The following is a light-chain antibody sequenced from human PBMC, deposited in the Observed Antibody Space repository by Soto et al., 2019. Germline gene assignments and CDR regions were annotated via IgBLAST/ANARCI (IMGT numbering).Light chain of an antibody. Sequence: DIVMTQSPDSLAVSLGERATINCKSSQSVLYSSNNKNYLAWYQQKPGQPPKLLIYWASTRESGVPDRFSGSGSGTDFTLTIRSLQAEDVAVYYCQQYYSTPTWTVGQGTKVEIK. CDR2: WAS. V-gene: IGKV4-1*01. CDR1: QSVLYSSNNKNY. CDR3: QQYYSTPTWT. J-gene: IGKJ1*01.